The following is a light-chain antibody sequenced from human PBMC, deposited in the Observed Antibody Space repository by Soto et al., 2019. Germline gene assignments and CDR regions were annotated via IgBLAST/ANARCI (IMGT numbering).Light chain of an antibody. CDR1: QKVSPW. CDR2: DVS. V-gene: IGKV1-5*01. J-gene: IGKJ1*01. CDR3: HQHDSYWRT. Sequence: GGSVTNAWRASQKVSPWLAWYQQKAGKAPKLLIYDVSSLKRGVPSRFSGSGSGTEFTLTISSLQSDDCATYYCHQHDSYWRTSGQGTKVDIK.